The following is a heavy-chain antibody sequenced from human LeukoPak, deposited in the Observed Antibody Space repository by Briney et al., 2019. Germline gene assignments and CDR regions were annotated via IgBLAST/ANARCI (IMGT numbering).Heavy chain of an antibody. CDR3: TKADRGWGVITKD. J-gene: IGHJ4*02. CDR1: GFTFNNYA. V-gene: IGHV3-23*01. Sequence: GGSLRLSCAASGFTFNNYAMSWVRQAPGKGLEWVSAIGGSGDFTYYAEYVRGRFTISRDNSEKTLYLQMNNLRAEDTAVYYCTKADRGWGVITKDWGQGTLVTVSS. D-gene: IGHD3-10*01. CDR2: IGGSGDFT.